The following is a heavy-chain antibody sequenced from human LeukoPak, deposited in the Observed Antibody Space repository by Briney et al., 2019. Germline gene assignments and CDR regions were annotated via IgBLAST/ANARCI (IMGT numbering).Heavy chain of an antibody. J-gene: IGHJ4*02. CDR1: GFTLSNYA. Sequence: PGGSLRLSCAASGFTLSNYAMHWVRQPAGEGLEWVSALGTAGDTFYPGSVKGRFTISRDNPKKSLFLQMNSLRAEDTAVYYCARQNTPHGNFDYWGQGTLVTVSS. V-gene: IGHV3-13*01. CDR2: LGTAGDT. CDR3: ARQNTPHGNFDY. D-gene: IGHD5-24*01.